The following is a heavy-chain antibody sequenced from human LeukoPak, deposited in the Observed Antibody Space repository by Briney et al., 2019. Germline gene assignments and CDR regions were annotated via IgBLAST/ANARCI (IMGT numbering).Heavy chain of an antibody. CDR2: IWYDGSNK. J-gene: IGHJ4*02. CDR3: ARDLTYYYDSSGYSTGY. CDR1: GFTFSNYG. V-gene: IGHV3-33*08. Sequence: GGSLRLSCAASGFTFSNYGMHWVRQAPGKGLEWVAVIWYDGSNKYYADSAKGRFTISRDNSKNTLYLQMNSLRAEDTAVYYCARDLTYYYDSSGYSTGYWGQGTLVTVSS. D-gene: IGHD3-22*01.